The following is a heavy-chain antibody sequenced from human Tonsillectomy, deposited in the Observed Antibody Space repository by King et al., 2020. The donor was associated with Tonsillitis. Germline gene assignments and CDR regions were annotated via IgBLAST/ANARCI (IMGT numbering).Heavy chain of an antibody. CDR3: AKDPGPNYSDSAGYYDDGFDI. V-gene: IGHV3-23*04. D-gene: IGHD3-22*01. Sequence: VQLVESGGGLVQPGGSLRLSCAASGFSFTTYAMTWVRQAPGKGLEWVSGISGLGFITYYADSVKGRFTISRDNSKNTLFLQMNSLRAEDTAIYYCAKDPGPNYSDSAGYYDDGFDIWGQGTMVPVS. CDR2: ISGLGFIT. J-gene: IGHJ3*02. CDR1: GFSFTTYA.